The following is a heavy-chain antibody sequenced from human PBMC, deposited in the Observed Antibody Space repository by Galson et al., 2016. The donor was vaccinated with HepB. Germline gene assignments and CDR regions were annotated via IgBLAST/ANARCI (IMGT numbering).Heavy chain of an antibody. Sequence: SETLSLTCTVSGYSISNGYYWGWIRQSPGKGLEWIGSIYHSGTTFYNPSLKPRLTMSVDTSKNQFSLMLSSVTAADAAVYYCARVDVAMYDSIDYWGQGTLVTVSS. D-gene: IGHD5-12*01. J-gene: IGHJ4*02. V-gene: IGHV4-38-2*02. CDR2: IYHSGTT. CDR1: GYSISNGYY. CDR3: ARVDVAMYDSIDY.